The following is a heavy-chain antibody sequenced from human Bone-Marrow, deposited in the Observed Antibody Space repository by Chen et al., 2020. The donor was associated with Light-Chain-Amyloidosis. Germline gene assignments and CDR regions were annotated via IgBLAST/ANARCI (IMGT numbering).Heavy chain of an antibody. D-gene: IGHD6-25*01. J-gene: IGHJ6*02. CDR2: ISGSGGRT. Sequence: EVQLLESGGGLVQPGGSLRLSCAASGFTFSSYAMSWVRQAPGKGLEWVSAISGSGGRTYYADSVKGRFTISRDNSKNTLYLQMNSLRAEDTAVYYCAKGLGAAAPYYYYGMDVWGQGTTVTVSS. CDR3: AKGLGAAAPYYYYGMDV. V-gene: IGHV3-23*01. CDR1: GFTFSSYA.